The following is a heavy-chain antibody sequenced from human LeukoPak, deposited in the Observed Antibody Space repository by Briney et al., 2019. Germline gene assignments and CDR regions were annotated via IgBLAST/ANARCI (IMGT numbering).Heavy chain of an antibody. D-gene: IGHD5-18*01. CDR2: INTNTGNP. J-gene: IGHJ4*02. Sequence: ASVKVSCKTSGYTFSSYTITWVRQAPGQGLQWMGSINTNTGNPTYAQGFTGRYVFSLDTSVSTAYLQISGLTADDTAVYFCGRDPRLGIRGYTYGYIEYWGQGTLVTVSS. CDR3: GRDPRLGIRGYTYGYIEY. V-gene: IGHV7-4-1*02. CDR1: GYTFSSYT.